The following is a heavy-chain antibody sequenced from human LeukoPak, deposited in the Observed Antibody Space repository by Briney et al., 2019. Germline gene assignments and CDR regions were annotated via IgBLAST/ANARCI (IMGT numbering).Heavy chain of an antibody. J-gene: IGHJ3*02. Sequence: PSETLSLTCTVSGGSISSSYWSWIRQPPGKGLEWIGFIYYSGNTHYNPSLKSRVTISVDTSKNLFSLKLSSVTAADTAVYYRAKTNWGAFDIWGQGTMVTVSS. CDR2: IYYSGNT. CDR1: GGSISSSY. V-gene: IGHV4-59*03. CDR3: AKTNWGAFDI. D-gene: IGHD7-27*01.